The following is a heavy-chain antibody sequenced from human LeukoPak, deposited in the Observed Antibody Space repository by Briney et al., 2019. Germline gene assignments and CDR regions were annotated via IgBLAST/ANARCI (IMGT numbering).Heavy chain of an antibody. CDR3: AREKVEYSYGLFDY. V-gene: IGHV3-21*01. D-gene: IGHD5-18*01. CDR2: ISSSSSYI. J-gene: IGHJ4*02. Sequence: GGSLRLSCAASGFTFSSYSMNWVRQAPGKGLEWVSSISSSSSYIYYAGSVKGRFTISRDNAKNSLYLQMNSLRTEDTAVYYCAREKVEYSYGLFDYWGQGTLVTVSS. CDR1: GFTFSSYS.